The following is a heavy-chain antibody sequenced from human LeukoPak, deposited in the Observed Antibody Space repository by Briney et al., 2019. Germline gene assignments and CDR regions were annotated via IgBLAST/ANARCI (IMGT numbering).Heavy chain of an antibody. CDR1: GGSISSYY. CDR3: ARGWPESEYSGYSYGLELYYYYYMDV. CDR2: IYYSGST. Sequence: SETLSLTCTVSGGSISSYYWSWIRQPPGKGLEWIGYIYYSGSTNYNPSLKSRVTISVDTSKNQFSLKLSSVTAADTAVYYCARGWPESEYSGYSYGLELYYYYYMDVWGKGTTVTVSS. V-gene: IGHV4-59*01. J-gene: IGHJ6*03. D-gene: IGHD5-18*01.